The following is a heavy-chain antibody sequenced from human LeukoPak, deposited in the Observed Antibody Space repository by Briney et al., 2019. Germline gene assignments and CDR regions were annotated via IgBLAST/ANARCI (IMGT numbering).Heavy chain of an antibody. D-gene: IGHD5-12*01. CDR1: GGSISSSNW. V-gene: IGHV4-4*02. J-gene: IGHJ4*02. Sequence: SGTLSLTCVVSGGSISSSNWWGWVRQSPEKGLEWIGEIVHSGSTDYNPSLKSRVTISVDNSENQFSLKLTSVTAADTAVYYCARGGGGYDSVDYWGQGTLVTVSS. CDR2: IVHSGST. CDR3: ARGGGGYDSVDY.